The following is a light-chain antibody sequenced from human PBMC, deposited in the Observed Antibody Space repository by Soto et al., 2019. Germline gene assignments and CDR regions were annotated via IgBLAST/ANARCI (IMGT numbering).Light chain of an antibody. V-gene: IGLV1-40*01. CDR2: GDS. Sequence: QSVLTQPPSVSGAPGQRVTISCTGSSSNIGAHYDVHWYQQLPGTAPKLLIYGDSNRPSGVPDRFSGSKSCTAASLAITGLQAEDEADYYCGSWYRSLSAYVFVTSTKLTVL. J-gene: IGLJ1*01. CDR1: SSNIGAHYD. CDR3: GSWYRSLSAYV.